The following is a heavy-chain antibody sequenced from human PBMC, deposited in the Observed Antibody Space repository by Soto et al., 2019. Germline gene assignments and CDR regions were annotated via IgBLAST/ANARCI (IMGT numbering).Heavy chain of an antibody. J-gene: IGHJ3*01. CDR1: GFTLSSFW. V-gene: IGHV3-74*01. CDR2: ISFDGRNT. Sequence: EVQLVESGGGLVQPGGSLRLSCAASGFTLSSFWIHWFRQAPGQVLVWVSRISFDGRNTRYADSVKGRFTISRDNAKNTVYLQMNSLRVEDTAVYYCARDLVAKDAFDLWGQGTMVTVSS. CDR3: ARDLVAKDAFDL. D-gene: IGHD2-8*02.